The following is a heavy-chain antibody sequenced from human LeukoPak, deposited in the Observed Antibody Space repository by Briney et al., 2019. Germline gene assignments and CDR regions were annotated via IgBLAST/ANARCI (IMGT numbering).Heavy chain of an antibody. CDR2: IIPIFGTA. CDR3: ARGGITFGGVIVPNWFDP. CDR1: GGTFSSYA. D-gene: IGHD3-16*02. J-gene: IGHJ5*02. V-gene: IGHV1-69*06. Sequence: SVKVSCKASGGTFSSYAISWVRQAPGQGLEWRGGIIPIFGTANYAQKFQGRVTITADKSTSTAYMELSSLRSEDTAVYYCARGGITFGGVIVPNWFDPWGQGTLVTVSS.